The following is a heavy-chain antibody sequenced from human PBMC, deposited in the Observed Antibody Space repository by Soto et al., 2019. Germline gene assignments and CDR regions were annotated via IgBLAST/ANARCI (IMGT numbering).Heavy chain of an antibody. CDR3: ARVREQPDY. Sequence: GGSLRLSCAASGFTFSSYAMHWVRQAPGKGLEWVAVISYDGSNKYYADSVKGRFTISRDNAKNSLYLQMNSLRAEDTAVYYCARVREQPDYWGQGTLVTVSS. D-gene: IGHD1-26*01. J-gene: IGHJ4*02. CDR2: ISYDGSNK. V-gene: IGHV3-30-3*01. CDR1: GFTFSSYA.